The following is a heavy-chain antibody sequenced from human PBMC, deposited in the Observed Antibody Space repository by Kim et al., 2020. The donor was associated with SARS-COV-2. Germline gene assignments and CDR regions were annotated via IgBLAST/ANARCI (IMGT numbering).Heavy chain of an antibody. J-gene: IGHJ5*02. D-gene: IGHD3-10*01. CDR1: GFTASSYA. CDR3: ARDREVRGVLDWFDP. CDR2: ISGSGANI. Sequence: GGSLRLSCAASGFTASSYAMSWVRQAPGKGLEWVSTISGSGANIYYADSVKGRFTISRDNSQNTLFLQMNSLRAEDTAIYYCARDREVRGVLDWFDPWGQGTLVIVSS. V-gene: IGHV3-23*01.